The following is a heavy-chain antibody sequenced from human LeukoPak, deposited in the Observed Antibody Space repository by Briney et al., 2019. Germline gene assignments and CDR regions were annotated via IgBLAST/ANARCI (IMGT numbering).Heavy chain of an antibody. D-gene: IGHD4-17*01. V-gene: IGHV3-23*01. CDR3: AKDPFPRSLRPFFNY. J-gene: IGHJ4*02. Sequence: PGGSLRLSCAASGFTFSSYAMSWVRQAPGKGLEWVSAISGSGGSTYYADSVKGRFTISRDNSKNTLYLQMDSLRAEDTAVYYCAKDPFPRSLRPFFNYWGQGTLVTVSS. CDR1: GFTFSSYA. CDR2: ISGSGGST.